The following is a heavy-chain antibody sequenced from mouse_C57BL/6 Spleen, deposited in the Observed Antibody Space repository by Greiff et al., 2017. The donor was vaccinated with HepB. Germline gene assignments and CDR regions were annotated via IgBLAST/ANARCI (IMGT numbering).Heavy chain of an antibody. CDR1: GFTFSDYG. Sequence: DVMLVESGGGLVKPGGSLKLSCAASGFTFSDYGMHWVRQAPEKGLEWVAYISSGSSTIYYADTVKGRFTISRDNAKNTLFLQMTSLRSENTAMYYCARMEHTYYGNYVYWGQGTTLTVSS. CDR2: ISSGSSTI. D-gene: IGHD2-10*01. J-gene: IGHJ2*01. V-gene: IGHV5-17*01. CDR3: ARMEHTYYGNYVY.